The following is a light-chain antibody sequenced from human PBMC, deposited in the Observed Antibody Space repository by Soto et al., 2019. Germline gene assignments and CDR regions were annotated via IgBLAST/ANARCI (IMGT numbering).Light chain of an antibody. V-gene: IGLV2-14*01. CDR3: SSYSISTAYL. Sequence: QSVLTQPASVSGSPGQSITISCTGTSSDVGGYDYVSWYQLHPGQAPKLMVFGVSNRPSGVSYRFSGSKSGNTASLTISGLRAEDEADYFCSSYSISTAYLFGTGTKVTVL. J-gene: IGLJ1*01. CDR1: SSDVGGYDY. CDR2: GVS.